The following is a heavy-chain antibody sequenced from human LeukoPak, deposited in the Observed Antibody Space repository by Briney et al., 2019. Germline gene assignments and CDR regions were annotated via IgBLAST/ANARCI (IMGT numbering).Heavy chain of an antibody. Sequence: SETLSLTCTVSGGSISSYYWSWIRQPAGKGLEWIGRIYTSGSTNYNPSLKSRVTMSVDTSKNQFSLKLSSVTAADTAVYYCARGAYYDFWSGYSGDAFDIWGQGTMVTVSS. D-gene: IGHD3-3*01. CDR2: IYTSGST. CDR3: ARGAYYDFWSGYSGDAFDI. CDR1: GGSISSYY. V-gene: IGHV4-4*07. J-gene: IGHJ3*02.